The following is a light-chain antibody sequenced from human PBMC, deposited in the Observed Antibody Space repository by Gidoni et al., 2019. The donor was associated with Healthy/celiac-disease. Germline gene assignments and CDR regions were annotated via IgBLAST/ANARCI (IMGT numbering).Light chain of an antibody. CDR1: SSDVGGYNY. Sequence: QSALTQPASVSGSPGQSSTISCTGTSSDVGGYNYVSWYQHHPGKAPKLMIYDVSNRPSGVSNRFSGSKSGNTASLTISGLQAEDEADYYCSSYTSSSTLHVFGTGTKVTVL. J-gene: IGLJ1*01. CDR2: DVS. V-gene: IGLV2-14*03. CDR3: SSYTSSSTLHV.